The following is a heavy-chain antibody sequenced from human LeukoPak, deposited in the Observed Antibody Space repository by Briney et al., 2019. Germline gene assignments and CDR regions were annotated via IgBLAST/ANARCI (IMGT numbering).Heavy chain of an antibody. CDR2: IYYSGRT. CDR3: ARTSYDSSACFDI. J-gene: IGHJ3*02. Sequence: SETLSLTCTVSGGSISSSSYYWGWIRQPPGKGLEWIGSIYYSGRTYYNPSLKSRVTISVDTSKKQFSLKLSSMTAADTAVYYCARTSYDSSACFDIWGQGTMVTVSS. V-gene: IGHV4-39*01. D-gene: IGHD3-3*01. CDR1: GGSISSSSYY.